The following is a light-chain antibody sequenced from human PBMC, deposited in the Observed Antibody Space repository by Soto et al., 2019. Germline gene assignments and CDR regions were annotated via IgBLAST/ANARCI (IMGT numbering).Light chain of an antibody. V-gene: IGKV1-5*03. J-gene: IGKJ4*01. CDR1: QTISSW. Sequence: DIQMTQSPSTLSASVGDRVTITCRASQTISSWLAWYQQKPGKAPKLLIYKASTLKSGVPSRFSGSGSGTEFTLTISSLQPDDFATYYCLQDYSYPLTFGGGTKVDI. CDR3: LQDYSYPLT. CDR2: KAS.